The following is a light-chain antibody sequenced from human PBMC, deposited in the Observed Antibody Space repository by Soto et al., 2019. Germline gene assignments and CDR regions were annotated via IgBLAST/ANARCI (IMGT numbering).Light chain of an antibody. CDR2: DVS. CDR1: SGDVGAYNY. CDR3: SSFTNTYSYV. J-gene: IGLJ1*01. V-gene: IGLV2-14*01. Sequence: QSALTQPASVSGSPGQSITISCTGTSGDVGAYNYVSWYQQHPGKAPRLMIYDVSSRPSGASNRFSGSKSGNTASLTISGLQPEDEADYYCSSFTNTYSYVFGTGTKLTVL.